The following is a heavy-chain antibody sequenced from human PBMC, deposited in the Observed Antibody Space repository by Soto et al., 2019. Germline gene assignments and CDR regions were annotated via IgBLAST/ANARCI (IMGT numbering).Heavy chain of an antibody. D-gene: IGHD2-2*01. J-gene: IGHJ6*02. CDR1: GFTFSSYG. CDR3: ANGPAIVLVPADMNYYYGMDV. Sequence: GGSLRLSCAASGFTFSSYGMHWVRQAPGKGLEWVAVISYDGSNKYYADSVKGRFTISRDNSKNTLYLQMNSLRAEDTAVYYCANGPAIVLVPADMNYYYGMDVWGHGTTVTVSS. V-gene: IGHV3-30*18. CDR2: ISYDGSNK.